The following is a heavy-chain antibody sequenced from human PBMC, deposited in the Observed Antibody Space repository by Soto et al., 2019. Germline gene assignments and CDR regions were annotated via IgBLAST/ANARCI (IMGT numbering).Heavy chain of an antibody. CDR3: ARLGASGYYGLDV. D-gene: IGHD1-26*01. V-gene: IGHV3-74*03. J-gene: IGHJ6*02. Sequence: GGSLRLSCVGSGFTFSNNAMHWVRQAPGKGLEWVARITSDWSGIPYADSVKGRFTISRDNAKNTLYLQMNSLRAEDTAVYYCARLGASGYYGLDVWGQGTTVTVSS. CDR2: ITSDWSGI. CDR1: GFTFSNNA.